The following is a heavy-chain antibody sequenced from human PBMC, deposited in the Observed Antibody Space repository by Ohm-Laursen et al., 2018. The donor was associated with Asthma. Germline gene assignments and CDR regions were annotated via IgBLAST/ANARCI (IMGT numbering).Heavy chain of an antibody. Sequence: SLRLSCSASGFTFSSYSMNWVRQAPGKGLEWVSYISSSSSTIYYADSVKGRFTISRDNAKNSLYLQMNSLRAEDTALYHCARDREDYGDSLDAFDIWGQGTMVTVSS. V-gene: IGHV3-48*04. J-gene: IGHJ3*02. CDR2: ISSSSSTI. CDR3: ARDREDYGDSLDAFDI. D-gene: IGHD4-17*01. CDR1: GFTFSSYS.